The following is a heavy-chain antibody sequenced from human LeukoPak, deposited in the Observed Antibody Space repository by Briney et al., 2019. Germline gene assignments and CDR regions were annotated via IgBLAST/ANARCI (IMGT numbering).Heavy chain of an antibody. CDR3: AKDAKAYYGMDV. CDR1: GFTFSSYA. CDR2: LRGDGET. V-gene: IGHV3-23*01. J-gene: IGHJ6*02. Sequence: GGSLRLSCAASGFTFSSYAMSWVRQTPARGLEWVSSLRGDGETFYADSVKGRFTISRDNSKNTLYLQMNSLRAEDTAVYYCAKDAKAYYGMDVWGQGTTVTVSS.